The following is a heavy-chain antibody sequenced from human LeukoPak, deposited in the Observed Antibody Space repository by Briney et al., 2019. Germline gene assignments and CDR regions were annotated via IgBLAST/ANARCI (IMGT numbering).Heavy chain of an antibody. V-gene: IGHV4-39*07. J-gene: IGHJ6*03. D-gene: IGHD5-18*01. CDR3: ARVTYVDTAMGYYYYYYYYMDV. Sequence: PSETLSLTCTVSGGSISSSSYYWGWIRQPPGTGLEWIGSIYYSGSTYYNPSLKSRVTISVDTSKNQFSLKLSSVTAADTAVYYCARVTYVDTAMGYYYYYYYYMDVWGKGTTVTVSS. CDR2: IYYSGST. CDR1: GGSISSSSYY.